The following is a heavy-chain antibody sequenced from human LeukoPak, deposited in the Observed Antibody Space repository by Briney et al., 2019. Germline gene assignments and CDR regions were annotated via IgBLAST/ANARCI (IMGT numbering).Heavy chain of an antibody. CDR1: GYTLTELS. D-gene: IGHD3-9*01. V-gene: IGHV1-24*01. CDR3: ARGVLRYFDWLSQGDAFDI. Sequence: ASVKVSCKVSGYTLTELSMHWVRQAPGKGLEWMGGFDPEDGETIYAQKFQGRVTMTGDTSTDTAYMELSSLRSDDTAVYYCARGVLRYFDWLSQGDAFDIWGQGTMVTVSS. CDR2: FDPEDGET. J-gene: IGHJ3*02.